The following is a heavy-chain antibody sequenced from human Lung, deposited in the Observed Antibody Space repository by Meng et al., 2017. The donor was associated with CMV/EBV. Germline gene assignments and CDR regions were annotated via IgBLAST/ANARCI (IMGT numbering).Heavy chain of an antibody. CDR2: INPNTGGT. V-gene: IGHV1-2*02. CDR1: GYTFTLYY. Sequence: VSXXVSXKADGYTFTLYYIHWVRQAPGQGLEWMGWINPNTGGTNSAQIFQGRVTMTGDTSTSTAYLELSRLTSDDTALYYCARERGLGFRGLNDALDIWGQGTMVTVSS. D-gene: IGHD3/OR15-3a*01. J-gene: IGHJ3*02. CDR3: ARERGLGFRGLNDALDI.